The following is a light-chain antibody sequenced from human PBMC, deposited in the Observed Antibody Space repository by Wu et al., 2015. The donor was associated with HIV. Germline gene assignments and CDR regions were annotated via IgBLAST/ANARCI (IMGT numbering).Light chain of an antibody. CDR2: DAS. CDR1: QSVDNK. Sequence: IVLTQSPGNLSLSAGLRATLSCRASQSVDNKLAWYQQKPGQAPRLLIYDASTRATGIPARFSGSVSGTDFTLTISSLEPEDFGVYYCQQRSNWPITFGPGTRLDIK. CDR3: QQRSNWPIT. J-gene: IGKJ5*01. V-gene: IGKV3-11*01.